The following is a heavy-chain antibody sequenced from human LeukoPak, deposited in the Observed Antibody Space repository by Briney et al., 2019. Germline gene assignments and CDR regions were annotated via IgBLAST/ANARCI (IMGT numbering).Heavy chain of an antibody. CDR2: ISNSGGST. J-gene: IGHJ4*02. Sequence: PEGSLRLSCAASGFTFSSYVMSWVRQAPGKGLEWVSSISNSGGSTYYADSVKGRFTISRDNSKNTLWLQMNSLRAEDTAIYYCAEAVTPAAGRIDYWGQGTLVTVSS. V-gene: IGHV3-23*01. D-gene: IGHD4-23*01. CDR1: GFTFSSYV. CDR3: AEAVTPAAGRIDY.